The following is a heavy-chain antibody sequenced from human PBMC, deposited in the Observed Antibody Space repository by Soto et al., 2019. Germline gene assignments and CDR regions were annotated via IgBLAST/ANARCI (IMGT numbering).Heavy chain of an antibody. CDR1: GDSIISDKW. D-gene: IGHD2-15*01. V-gene: IGHV4-4*02. Sequence: SETLSLTCAVSGDSIISDKWWSWVRQAPGKGLEWIGEIHHGGNSKYNPSLKSRVIISVDRSKNQFSLNLTSVTDADTAVYYCARQCRGVTCHWFVPWGQGTQVTVSS. CDR2: IHHGGNS. J-gene: IGHJ5*02. CDR3: ARQCRGVTCHWFVP.